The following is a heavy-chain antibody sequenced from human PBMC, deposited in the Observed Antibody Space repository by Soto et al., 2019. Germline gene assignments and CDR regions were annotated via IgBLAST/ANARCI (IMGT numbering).Heavy chain of an antibody. CDR3: ARKYYYGAGTLDY. D-gene: IGHD3-10*01. CDR2: IYPGDSET. V-gene: IGHV5-51*01. Sequence: PGESLKISCKGSGYTFTNYWIGWVRQMPGKGPEWMGIIYPGDSETRYSPSFQGQVTMSADKSISTAYLQWSSLKASDSAMYYCARKYYYGAGTLDYWSQGTLVTVSS. J-gene: IGHJ4*02. CDR1: GYTFTNYW.